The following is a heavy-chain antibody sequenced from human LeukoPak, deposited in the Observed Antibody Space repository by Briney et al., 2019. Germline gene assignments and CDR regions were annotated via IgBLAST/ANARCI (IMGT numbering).Heavy chain of an antibody. CDR2: ISAYNGNR. V-gene: IGHV1-18*01. D-gene: IGHD3-9*01. CDR3: ARDRMTIFLDAFDI. CDR1: GYTFTTYG. Sequence: ASVKVSCKASGYTFTTYGVSWVRQAPGQGLEWMGWISAYNGNRNYAQKLQGRVTLTTDTSTGTAYMELRSLISDDTAVYYCARDRMTIFLDAFDIWGQGTMVTVSS. J-gene: IGHJ3*02.